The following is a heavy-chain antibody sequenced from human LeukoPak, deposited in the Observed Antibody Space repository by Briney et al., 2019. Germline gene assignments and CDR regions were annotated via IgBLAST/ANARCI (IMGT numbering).Heavy chain of an antibody. CDR1: GGSINSYY. D-gene: IGHD4-11*01. CDR3: ARNNYVTHFSGLDV. Sequence: SEALPLTCTFSGGSINSYYWSGIGQPPGKGLEWIAYIYYSGSTNYNPSLKSRVTRSVDASNHQFPLKLSSVTAADTAVYFCARNNYVTHFSGLDVWGQGTTVTVSS. V-gene: IGHV4-59*01. J-gene: IGHJ6*02. CDR2: IYYSGST.